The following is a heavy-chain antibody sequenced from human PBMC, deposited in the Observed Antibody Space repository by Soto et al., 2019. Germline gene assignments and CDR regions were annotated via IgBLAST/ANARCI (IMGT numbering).Heavy chain of an antibody. CDR1: GFTVSSNY. CDR2: IYSGGST. CDR3: AKKVNSGPGSQYFDY. D-gene: IGHD3-10*01. J-gene: IGHJ4*02. Sequence: VGSLRLSCAASGFTVSSNYMSWVRQAPGKGLEWVSVIYSGGSTYYADSVKGRFTISSDNSKNTLYLQMNSLRAEDTAIYYCAKKVNSGPGSQYFDYWGQGTLVTVSS. V-gene: IGHV3-53*01.